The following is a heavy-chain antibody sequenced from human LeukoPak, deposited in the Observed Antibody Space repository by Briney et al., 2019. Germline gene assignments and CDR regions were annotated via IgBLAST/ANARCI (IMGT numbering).Heavy chain of an antibody. J-gene: IGHJ3*02. CDR1: GGSISSYD. CDR2: IYTSGST. V-gene: IGHV4-4*07. D-gene: IGHD5-18*01. Sequence: SETLSLTCTVSGGSISSYDWSWIREPAGKGLEWTGRIYTSGSTNYNPSLKSRVTMSVDTSRNQFSLKLSSVTAADTAVYYCARGSYETDAFDIWGQGTMVTVSS. CDR3: ARGSYETDAFDI.